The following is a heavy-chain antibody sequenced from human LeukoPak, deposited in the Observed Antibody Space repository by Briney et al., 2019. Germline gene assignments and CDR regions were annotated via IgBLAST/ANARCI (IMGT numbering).Heavy chain of an antibody. CDR3: AKGCGGGCFSTFDN. CDR2: ISVDGGST. Sequence: GGSLRLSCAASGFTFDDYAMHWVRQAPGEALEWDSLISVDGGSTYYADSVKGRFTISRDNSRNSLYLQMNSLRTEDTALYYCAKGCGGGCFSTFDNWGQGTLVTVSS. CDR1: GFTFDDYA. J-gene: IGHJ4*02. D-gene: IGHD2-15*01. V-gene: IGHV3-43*02.